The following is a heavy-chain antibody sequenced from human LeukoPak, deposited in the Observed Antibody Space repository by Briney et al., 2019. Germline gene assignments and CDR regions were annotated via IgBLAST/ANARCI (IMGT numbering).Heavy chain of an antibody. D-gene: IGHD1-14*01. CDR1: GFTFNNFA. V-gene: IGHV3-48*02. CDR3: AREGITPFDY. CDR2: ISSSSSSI. J-gene: IGHJ4*02. Sequence: GRSLRLSCAASGFTFNNFAMHWVRQAPGKGLEWVSYISSSSSSIYYADSLKGRFTISRDNAKNSLYLQMNSLRDEDTAVYYCAREGITPFDYWGQGTLVTVSS.